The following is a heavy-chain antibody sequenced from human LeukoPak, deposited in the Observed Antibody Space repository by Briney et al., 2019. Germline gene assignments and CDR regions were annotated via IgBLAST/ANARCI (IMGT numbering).Heavy chain of an antibody. CDR3: ATAIVAAYDY. CDR1: GYSFTDYW. D-gene: IGHD1-26*01. CDR2: IYPGDSDT. Sequence: GESLKISCKASGYSFTDYWIGWVRQMPGEGLEWMGIIYPGDSDTRYSPSFQGQVTFSADKSISTAYLQWRSLKASDSAIYYCATAIVAAYDYWGQGTLVTVIS. V-gene: IGHV5-51*01. J-gene: IGHJ4*02.